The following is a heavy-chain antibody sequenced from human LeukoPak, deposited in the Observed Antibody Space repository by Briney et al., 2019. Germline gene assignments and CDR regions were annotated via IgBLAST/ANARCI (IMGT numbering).Heavy chain of an antibody. CDR3: ARPSSGMGAFDV. Sequence: PSETLSLTCTISGGSINDSAIHWAWIRQAPGKGLEWIGSIHKNGHTYYNPSLKSRLTTAAVTSRNQFSLILTSVTAADTAVYYCARPSSGMGAFDVWGQGALVTASS. V-gene: IGHV4-39*01. D-gene: IGHD1-1*01. CDR2: IHKNGHT. J-gene: IGHJ3*01. CDR1: GGSINDSAIH.